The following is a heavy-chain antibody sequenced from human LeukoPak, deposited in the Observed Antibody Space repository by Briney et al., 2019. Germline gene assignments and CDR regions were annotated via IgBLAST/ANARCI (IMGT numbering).Heavy chain of an antibody. Sequence: PGGSLRLSCAASGFTFSSYWMTWVRQAPGKGLEWVANIKQDGSEKYYVGSVKGRFTISRDNAKNSLYLQMNSLRAEDTAVYYCAKDLHYGSADYWGQGTLVTVSS. J-gene: IGHJ4*02. CDR3: AKDLHYGSADY. CDR2: IKQDGSEK. V-gene: IGHV3-7*01. D-gene: IGHD3-10*01. CDR1: GFTFSSYW.